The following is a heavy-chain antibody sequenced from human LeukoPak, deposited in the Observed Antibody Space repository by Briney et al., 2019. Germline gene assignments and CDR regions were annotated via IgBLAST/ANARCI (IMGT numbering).Heavy chain of an antibody. Sequence: PGGSLRLSCAVSGFTVSGNYMSWVRQAPGKGLEWVSLIYSGGTTYYADSVKARFTISRDNSKNTLYLQMNSLRAEDTAMYYCARRAGGYSHPYDYWGQGILVTVSS. CDR3: ARRAGGYSHPYDY. CDR1: GFTVSGNY. J-gene: IGHJ4*02. CDR2: IYSGGTT. D-gene: IGHD4-23*01. V-gene: IGHV3-53*01.